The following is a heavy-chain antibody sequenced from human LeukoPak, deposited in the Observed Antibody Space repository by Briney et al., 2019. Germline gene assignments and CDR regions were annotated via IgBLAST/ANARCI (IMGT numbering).Heavy chain of an antibody. V-gene: IGHV1-2*02. CDR3: ARGAVMGTYYYYMDV. J-gene: IGHJ6*03. CDR2: INPNSGGT. D-gene: IGHD2-8*01. Sequence: ASVKVSCKASGYTFTGYYMHWVRQAPEQGLEWMGWINPNSGGTNYAQKFQGRVTMARDTSISTAYMELSRLRSDDTAVYYCARGAVMGTYYYYMDVWGKGTTVTISS. CDR1: GYTFTGYY.